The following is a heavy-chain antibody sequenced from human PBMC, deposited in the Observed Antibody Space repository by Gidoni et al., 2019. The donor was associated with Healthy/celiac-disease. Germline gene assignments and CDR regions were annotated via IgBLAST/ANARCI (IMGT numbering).Heavy chain of an antibody. Sequence: QVQLVESGGGVVQPGRSLRLSCAASGFTFSSFGMHWVRQAPGKGLEGVGVIWYDGSNKYYADSVKGRFTISRDNSKNTLYLQMNSLRAEDTAVYYCARDKHIVVVTATPEAFDIWGQGTMVTVSS. CDR2: IWYDGSNK. CDR3: ARDKHIVVVTATPEAFDI. CDR1: GFTFSSFG. J-gene: IGHJ3*02. D-gene: IGHD2-21*02. V-gene: IGHV3-33*01.